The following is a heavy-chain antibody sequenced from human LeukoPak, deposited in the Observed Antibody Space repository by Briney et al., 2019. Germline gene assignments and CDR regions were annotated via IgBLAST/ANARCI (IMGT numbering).Heavy chain of an antibody. CDR2: ILPIFGTA. D-gene: IGHD3-9*01. Sequence: GASVKVSCKASGYTFTTYSIHWVRQAPGQGLEWMGGILPIFGTAIYAQHFQGRLTITADESTNSAYMELNRLRSDDTAVYYCARAEDQGRYFDWLPGFDPWGQGTLVTVSS. CDR1: GYTFTTYS. V-gene: IGHV1-69*13. CDR3: ARAEDQGRYFDWLPGFDP. J-gene: IGHJ5*02.